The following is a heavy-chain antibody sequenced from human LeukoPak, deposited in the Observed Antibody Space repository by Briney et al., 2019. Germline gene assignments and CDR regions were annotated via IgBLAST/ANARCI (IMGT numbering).Heavy chain of an antibody. CDR2: ISSGSSYI. CDR3: ARDLYCIGGSCAGYFDD. CDR1: GFTFSTYS. Sequence: GGSLRLSCAASGFTFSTYSMNWVRQAPGKGLEWVSSISSGSSYIYYADSVKGRFTISRDNAKNSLYLQMNSLRAEDTAVYYCARDLYCIGGSCAGYFDDWGQGTLVTVSS. J-gene: IGHJ4*02. D-gene: IGHD2-15*01. V-gene: IGHV3-21*01.